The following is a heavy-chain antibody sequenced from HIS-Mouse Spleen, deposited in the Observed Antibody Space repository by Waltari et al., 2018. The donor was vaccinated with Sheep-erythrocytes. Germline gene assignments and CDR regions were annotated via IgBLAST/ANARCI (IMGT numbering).Heavy chain of an antibody. V-gene: IGHV4-59*08. Sequence: QVQLQESGPGLVKPSEPLSLTCTVSGGPISSYYWSWIRQPPGKGLEWIGYIYYSGSTNYNPSLKSRVTISVDTSKNQFSLKLSSVTAADTAVYYCARLELGQFDYWGQGTLVTVSS. CDR3: ARLELGQFDY. J-gene: IGHJ4*02. CDR2: IYYSGST. CDR1: GGPISSYY. D-gene: IGHD1-26*01.